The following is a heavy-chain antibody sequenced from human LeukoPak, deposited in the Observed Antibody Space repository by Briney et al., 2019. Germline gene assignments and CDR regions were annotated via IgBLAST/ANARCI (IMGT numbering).Heavy chain of an antibody. CDR3: ARGDCSYASCYHIGAFDI. CDR2: INNSGST. V-gene: IGHV4-34*01. CDR1: GGSFSGYY. Sequence: SETLSLTCAVYGGSFSGYYWSWIRQPPGKGLEWIGEINNSGSTNYKPSLKSRVTISGDTSKNQFSLKLSSVTAADTAVYYCARGDCSYASCYHIGAFDIWGQGTMVTVSP. J-gene: IGHJ3*02. D-gene: IGHD2-2*01.